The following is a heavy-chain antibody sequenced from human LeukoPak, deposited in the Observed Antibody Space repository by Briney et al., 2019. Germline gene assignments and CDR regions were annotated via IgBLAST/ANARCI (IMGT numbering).Heavy chain of an antibody. Sequence: SETLSLTCTVSGGSISRPYWSWIRQPPGEGLEWIGYIYSDGRTNFNPSLKSRVTMSIDTSKSQFSVRLTSVTAADAAVYYCARGGGLYFGDLFSAGYMDVWGKGTTVTVSS. V-gene: IGHV4-59*11. CDR1: GGSISRPY. D-gene: IGHD3-10*01. CDR2: IYSDGRT. J-gene: IGHJ6*03. CDR3: ARGGGLYFGDLFSAGYMDV.